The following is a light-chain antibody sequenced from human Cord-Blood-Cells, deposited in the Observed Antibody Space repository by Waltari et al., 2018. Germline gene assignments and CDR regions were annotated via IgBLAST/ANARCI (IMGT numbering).Light chain of an antibody. J-gene: IGKJ2*01. CDR3: QQYNNWPPTYT. CDR1: QSVSSN. CDR2: GAS. V-gene: IGKV3-15*01. Sequence: DIVMTQPPATLSVSPGERATLPCRASQSVSSNLAWYQQNPGQAPRLLIYGASTRATGIPARFSGSGSGTEFTLTISSLQSEDFAVYYCQQYNNWPPTYTFGQGTKLEIK.